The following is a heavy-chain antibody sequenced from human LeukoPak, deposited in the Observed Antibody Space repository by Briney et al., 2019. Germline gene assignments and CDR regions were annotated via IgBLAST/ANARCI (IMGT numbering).Heavy chain of an antibody. CDR3: ARHALATVTDPSFDY. J-gene: IGHJ4*02. Sequence: GSLRLSCAASGFTFSEYAMHWVRHAPGKGLEWIGSLYHSGSTYYKPSLKSRATISVDKSKNQCSLKLRSVTAADTAVYYCARHALATVTDPSFDYWGQGTLVTVSS. D-gene: IGHD2-21*02. CDR1: GFTFSEYA. V-gene: IGHV4-38-2*01. CDR2: LYHSGST.